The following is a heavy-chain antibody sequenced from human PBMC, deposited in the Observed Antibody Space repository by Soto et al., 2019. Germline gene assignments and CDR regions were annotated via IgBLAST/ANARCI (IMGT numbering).Heavy chain of an antibody. V-gene: IGHV1-69*01. CDR2: IIPIFGTA. CDR1: GGTFSSYA. J-gene: IGHJ5*02. CDR3: ATDLYYYDSCGYYKASDP. Sequence: QVQLVQSGAEVKKPGSSGKVSCKASGGTFSSYAISWVRQAPGQGLEWMGGIIPIFGTANYAQKFQGRVTTTATESTSTAYKQLSSLRSEDTAVYYCATDLYYYDSCGYYKASDPWGQGTLVTVSS. D-gene: IGHD3-22*01.